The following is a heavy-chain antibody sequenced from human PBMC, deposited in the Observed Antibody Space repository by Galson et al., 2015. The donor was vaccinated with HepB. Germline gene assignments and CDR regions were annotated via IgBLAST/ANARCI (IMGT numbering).Heavy chain of an antibody. D-gene: IGHD6-13*01. J-gene: IGHJ5*02. CDR3: ARVPPTISSSWVSKNPSWFDP. Sequence: SVKVSCKASGVTFSSYAISWVRQAPGQGLEWMGGIIPIFGTANYAQKFQGRVTITADKSTSTAYMELSSLRSEDTAVYYCARVPPTISSSWVSKNPSWFDPWGQGTLVTVSS. CDR1: GVTFSSYA. V-gene: IGHV1-69*06. CDR2: IIPIFGTA.